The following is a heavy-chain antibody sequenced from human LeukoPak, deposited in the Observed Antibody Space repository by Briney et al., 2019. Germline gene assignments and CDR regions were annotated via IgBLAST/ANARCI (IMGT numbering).Heavy chain of an antibody. Sequence: GGSLRLSCAASGFTFSSYAMSWVRQAPGKGLEWVSAISGSGESTYNAGSVQGRFTISRDNSKDTLYLQMNSLRVEDTAIYYCTKGPFFYYDASGYNYFDSWGQGTLVTVSS. CDR3: TKGPFFYYDASGYNYFDS. J-gene: IGHJ4*02. CDR1: GFTFSSYA. CDR2: ISGSGEST. V-gene: IGHV3-23*01. D-gene: IGHD3-22*01.